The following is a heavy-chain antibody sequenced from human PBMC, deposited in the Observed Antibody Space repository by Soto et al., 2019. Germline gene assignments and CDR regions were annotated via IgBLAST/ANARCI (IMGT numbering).Heavy chain of an antibody. CDR2: VYYTGST. J-gene: IGHJ4*02. V-gene: IGHV4-59*01. CDR3: ARSVAVPGAHIDY. D-gene: IGHD6-19*01. CDR1: CGSISGSY. Sequence: SETLSLTCSVSCGSISGSYWSWIRQSPGKGLEWLGYVYYTGSTNYSPSLRSRVSISVDTSRNEFSLRLSSVTAADTAVYFCARSVAVPGAHIDYWGQGTQVTVS.